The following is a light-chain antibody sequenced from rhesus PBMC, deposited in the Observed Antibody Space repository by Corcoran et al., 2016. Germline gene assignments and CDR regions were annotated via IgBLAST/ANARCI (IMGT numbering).Light chain of an antibody. J-gene: IGKJ3*01. CDR1: QSVGSS. Sequence: EIVMTQSPATLSLSPGERATLSCRASQSVGSSLAWYQQQPGQAPRLLIYGASSRAPGIPDRFSGSGAGTEFTLTISSLVPEDVAVYYCLQLSNWPFTFGPGTKLDIK. CDR2: GAS. V-gene: IGKV3-24*04. CDR3: LQLSNWPFT.